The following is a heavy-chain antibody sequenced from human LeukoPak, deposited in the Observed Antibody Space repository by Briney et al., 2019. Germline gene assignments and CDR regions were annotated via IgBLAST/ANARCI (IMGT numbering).Heavy chain of an antibody. Sequence: GGSLRLSFAASGFTFDDYAMHWVRQAPGKGLEWVSGISWNSGSIGYADSVKGRFTISRDNAKNSLYLQMNSLRAEDTALYYCAKDSPRFEGSQGYFQHWGQGTLVTVSS. CDR1: GFTFDDYA. J-gene: IGHJ1*01. V-gene: IGHV3-9*01. D-gene: IGHD2-15*01. CDR3: AKDSPRFEGSQGYFQH. CDR2: ISWNSGSI.